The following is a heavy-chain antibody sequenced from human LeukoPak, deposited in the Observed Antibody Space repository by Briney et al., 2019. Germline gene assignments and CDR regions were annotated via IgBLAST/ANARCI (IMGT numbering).Heavy chain of an antibody. V-gene: IGHV4-30-2*01. CDR3: ANGIAAADDAFDI. J-gene: IGHJ3*02. D-gene: IGHD6-13*01. CDR1: GGSISSGGYS. Sequence: SETLSLTCAVSGGSISSGGYSWSWIRQPPGKGLEWIGYIYHSGSTYYSPSLKSRVTISVDRSKNQFSLKLSSVTAADTAVYYCANGIAAADDAFDIWGQGTMVTVSS. CDR2: IYHSGST.